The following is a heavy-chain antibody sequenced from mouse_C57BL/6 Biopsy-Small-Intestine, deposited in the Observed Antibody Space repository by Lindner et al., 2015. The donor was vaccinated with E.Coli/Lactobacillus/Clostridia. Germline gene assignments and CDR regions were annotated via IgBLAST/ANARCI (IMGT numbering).Heavy chain of an antibody. Sequence: QLQESGAEVVKPGVSVKMSCKASGYTFTTYPIEWMKQNHGKSLEWIGNFHPYNDDTKYNEKFKDKATLTVEQSSSTVYLELSRLTSDDSAVYYCARGYAGSHFDYWGQGTTLTVSS. J-gene: IGHJ2*01. V-gene: IGHV1-47*01. CDR2: FHPYNDDT. D-gene: IGHD1-1*01. CDR1: GYTFTTYP. CDR3: ARGYAGSHFDY.